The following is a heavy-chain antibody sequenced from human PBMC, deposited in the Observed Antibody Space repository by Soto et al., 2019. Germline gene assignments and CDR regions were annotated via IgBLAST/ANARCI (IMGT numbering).Heavy chain of an antibody. J-gene: IGHJ3*02. CDR2: IVPIFRTA. CDR3: ARETSAPGTFREDASDI. Sequence: QVQLVQSGAEVKKPGSSVKVACKVSGDTFSNYVINWVRQAPGQGLEWMGAIVPIFRTANYTQKFQGRVTXTXXELTITAYMELSGLRSDDTATYYCARETSAPGTFREDASDIWGQGTLVTVSS. D-gene: IGHD6-13*01. CDR1: GDTFSNYV. V-gene: IGHV1-69*05.